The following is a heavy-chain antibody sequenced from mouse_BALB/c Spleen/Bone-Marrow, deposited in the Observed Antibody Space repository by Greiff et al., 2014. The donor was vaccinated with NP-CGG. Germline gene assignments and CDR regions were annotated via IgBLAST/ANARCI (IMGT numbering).Heavy chain of an antibody. J-gene: IGHJ2*01. CDR2: IDPANGNT. CDR3: ANYYYGSHFDY. D-gene: IGHD1-1*01. V-gene: IGHV14-3*02. Sequence: EVNLVESGAALVKPGASVKLSCTASGFNIKDTYMHWVKQRPEQGLEWVGRIDPANGNTKYDPKFQGKATITADTSSNTAYLQLSSLTSEDTAVYYCANYYYGSHFDYWGQGTTLTVSS. CDR1: GFNIKDTY.